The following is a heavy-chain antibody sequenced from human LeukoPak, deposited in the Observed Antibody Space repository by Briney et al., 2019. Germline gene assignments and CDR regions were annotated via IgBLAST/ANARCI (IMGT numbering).Heavy chain of an antibody. CDR1: GFTFSSYW. D-gene: IGHD6-19*01. CDR3: ASSVEYSSGWYKLDGY. J-gene: IGHJ4*02. V-gene: IGHV3-74*01. CDR2: INSDGSST. Sequence: GGSLRLSCAASGFTFSSYWMHWVRQAPGKGLVWVSRINSDGSSTSYADSVKGRFTISRDNAKNTLYLQMNSLRAEDTAVYYCASSVEYSSGWYKLDGYRGQGTLVTVSS.